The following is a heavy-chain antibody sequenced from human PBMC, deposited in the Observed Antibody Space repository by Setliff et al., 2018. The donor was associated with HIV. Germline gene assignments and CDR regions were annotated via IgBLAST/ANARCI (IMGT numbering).Heavy chain of an antibody. CDR1: GGSFSGYY. D-gene: IGHD2-15*01. CDR2: INHSGST. V-gene: IGHV4-34*09. CDR3: ARFPLLHKNAFDI. J-gene: IGHJ3*02. Sequence: PSETLSLTCAVYGGSFSGYYWSWIRQPPGKGLEWIGEINHSGSTYYNPSLKSRVTISVDTSRNQFSLKLSSVTAADTAVYYCARFPLLHKNAFDIWGQGTMVTVSS.